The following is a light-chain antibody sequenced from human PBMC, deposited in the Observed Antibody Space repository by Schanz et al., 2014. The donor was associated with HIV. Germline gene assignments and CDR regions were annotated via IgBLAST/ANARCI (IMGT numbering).Light chain of an antibody. CDR1: SSDVGGYNY. CDR3: SSYISGNTWV. J-gene: IGLJ3*02. CDR2: DVN. V-gene: IGLV2-14*01. Sequence: QSALTQPASVSGSPGQSITISCTGTSSDVGGYNYVSWYQQHPGKAPKLMIYDVNNRPSGVSNRFSGSKSGNTASLTISGLQAEDEADYYCSSYISGNTWVFGGGTKLTVL.